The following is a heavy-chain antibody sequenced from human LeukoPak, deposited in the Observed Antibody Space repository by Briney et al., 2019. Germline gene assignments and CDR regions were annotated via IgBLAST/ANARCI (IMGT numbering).Heavy chain of an antibody. J-gene: IGHJ4*02. CDR2: LSWKSDMI. CDR1: GFNFEDYA. CDR3: VKESAWFGGGLDY. V-gene: IGHV3-9*01. D-gene: IGHD3-16*01. Sequence: PGGSLRLSCATFGFNFEDYAMHWVRQAPGKGLEWVSGLSWKSDMIGYADSVKGRFTVSRDNAKDSLYLQMNSLRPEDTALYYCVKESAWFGGGLDYWGQGILVTVSS.